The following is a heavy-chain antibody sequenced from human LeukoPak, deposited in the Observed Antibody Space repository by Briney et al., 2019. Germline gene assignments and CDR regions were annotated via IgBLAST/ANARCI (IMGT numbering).Heavy chain of an antibody. CDR2: VSYDETHK. CDR1: GFTFGSYS. CDR3: ARDFLIAGIAAAGTFWFDP. J-gene: IGHJ5*02. D-gene: IGHD6-13*01. Sequence: GGSLRLSCAASGFTFGSYSMNWVRQAPGKGLEWVAVVSYDETHKYCADSVKGRFTISRDNAKNSLYLQMNSLRAEDTAVYYCARDFLIAGIAAAGTFWFDPWGQGTLVTVSS. V-gene: IGHV3-30*03.